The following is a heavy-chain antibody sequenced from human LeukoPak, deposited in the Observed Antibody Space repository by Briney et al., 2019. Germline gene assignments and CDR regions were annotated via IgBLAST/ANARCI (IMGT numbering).Heavy chain of an antibody. CDR3: ARERGSYPEAFDI. J-gene: IGHJ3*02. CDR1: GGTFSSYA. D-gene: IGHD1-26*01. Sequence: GASVKVSCKASGGTFSSYAISWVRQAPGQGLEWMGGIIPIFGTANYAQKFQGRVTITTDESTSTAYMELSSLRSEDTAVYYCARERGSYPEAFDIWGQGTMVTASS. V-gene: IGHV1-69*05. CDR2: IIPIFGTA.